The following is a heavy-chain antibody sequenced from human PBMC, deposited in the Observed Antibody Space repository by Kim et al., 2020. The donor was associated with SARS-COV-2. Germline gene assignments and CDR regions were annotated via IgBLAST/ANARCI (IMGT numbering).Heavy chain of an antibody. Sequence: GGSLRLSCAASGFTFDDYAMHWVRQAPGKGLEWVSLISGDGGSTYYADSVKGRFTISRDNSKNSLYLQMNSLRTEDTALYYCAKSLFPGVDYGASGWFDPWGQGTLVTVSS. CDR3: AKSLFPGVDYGASGWFDP. D-gene: IGHD4-17*01. CDR2: ISGDGGST. CDR1: GFTFDDYA. V-gene: IGHV3-43*02. J-gene: IGHJ5*02.